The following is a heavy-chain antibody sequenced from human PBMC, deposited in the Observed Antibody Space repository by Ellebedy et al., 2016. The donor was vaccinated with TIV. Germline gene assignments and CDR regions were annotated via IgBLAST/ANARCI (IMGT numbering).Heavy chain of an antibody. V-gene: IGHV3-11*01. CDR3: ARDARFIDQQHNWFDP. D-gene: IGHD2-2*01. CDR2: ISNSGSTI. J-gene: IGHJ5*02. Sequence: GESLKISCAASGFTFSDYYMIWIRQAPGKGLEWVSYISNSGSTIYYADSVKGRFTISRDNAKNSLSLLMNRLRAEDTAVYNCARDARFIDQQHNWFDPWGQGTLVTVSS. CDR1: GFTFSDYY.